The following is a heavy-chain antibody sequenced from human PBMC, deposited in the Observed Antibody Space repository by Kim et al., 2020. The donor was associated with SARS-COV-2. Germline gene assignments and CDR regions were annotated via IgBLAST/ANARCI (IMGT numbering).Heavy chain of an antibody. V-gene: IGHV3-74*01. Sequence: RTSYADSVKGRFTISRDNAKNTLYLQMNSLRVEDTAVYYCARGNYYGMDVWGQGTTVTVSS. CDR3: ARGNYYGMDV. J-gene: IGHJ6*02. CDR2: RT.